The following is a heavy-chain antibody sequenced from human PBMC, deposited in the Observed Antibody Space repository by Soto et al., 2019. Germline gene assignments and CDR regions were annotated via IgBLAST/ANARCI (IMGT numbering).Heavy chain of an antibody. CDR3: ARDSGGYYDDSNSPYNWFDS. D-gene: IGHD1-26*01. CDR1: GYTFTMYY. J-gene: IGHJ5*01. V-gene: IGHV1-46*03. CDR2: INPNGGGT. Sequence: SVKVSCKASGYTFTMYYMNWVRQAPGQGLEWMGRINPNGGGTTYAQKFQGRVTMTRDTSTSTVSMDLSSLRFDDTAVYYCARDSGGYYDDSNSPYNWFDSWGQGTLVTVSS.